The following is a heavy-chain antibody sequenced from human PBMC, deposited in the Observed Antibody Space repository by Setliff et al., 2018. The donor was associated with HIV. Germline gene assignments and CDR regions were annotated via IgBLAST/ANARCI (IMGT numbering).Heavy chain of an antibody. CDR1: GGSISRTNW. CDR3: ARRGGMGANYDILPGYYKSGYYFDY. D-gene: IGHD3-9*01. CDR2: IYHSGNT. J-gene: IGHJ4*02. V-gene: IGHV4-4*02. Sequence: SETLSLTCAVSGGSISRTNWWSWVRQSPGKGLEWIGEIYHSGNTNYNPSLKSRVTISVEKPKNQFSLKLSSVTAADTAVYYCARRGGMGANYDILPGYYKSGYYFDYWGQGTLVTVSS.